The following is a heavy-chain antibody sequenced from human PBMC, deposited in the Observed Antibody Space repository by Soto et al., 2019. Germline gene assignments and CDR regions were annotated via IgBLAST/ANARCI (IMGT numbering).Heavy chain of an antibody. J-gene: IGHJ6*02. D-gene: IGHD6-13*01. CDR3: ARVVGPQLVRGYYYYYGMDV. CDR2: IYYSGST. Sequence: PSETLSLTCTVSGGSISSYYWSWIRQPPGKGLEWIGYIYYSGSTNYNPSLKSRVTISVDTSKNQFSLKLSSVTAADTAVYYCARVVGPQLVRGYYYYYGMDVWGQGTTVTVPS. V-gene: IGHV4-59*01. CDR1: GGSISSYY.